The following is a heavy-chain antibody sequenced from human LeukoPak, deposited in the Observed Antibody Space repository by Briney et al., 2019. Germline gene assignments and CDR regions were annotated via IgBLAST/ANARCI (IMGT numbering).Heavy chain of an antibody. CDR1: RFIFSGYG. J-gene: IGHJ4*02. CDR3: ASGVAAAGTSYFDY. V-gene: IGHV3-30*19. Sequence: GGSLRLSCAAPRFIFSGYGMHWVRQAPGKGLEWVAVISYDGSNKYYADSVKGRFTISRDNSKNTLYLQMNSLRAEDTAVYYCASGVAAAGTSYFDYWGQGTLVTVSS. D-gene: IGHD6-13*01. CDR2: ISYDGSNK.